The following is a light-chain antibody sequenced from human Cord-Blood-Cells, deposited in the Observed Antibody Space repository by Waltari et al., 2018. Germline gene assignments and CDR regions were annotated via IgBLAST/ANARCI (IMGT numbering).Light chain of an antibody. V-gene: IGLV2-23*01. CDR3: CSYADSSTWV. J-gene: IGLJ3*02. Sequence: QSALTQPASVSGSTGQSITISCTGTSSDVGSYNLVSWYQQHPGKAPKLMIYEGSKRPSGVSNRFSGSKSGNTASLTISGLQAEDEADYYCCSYADSSTWVFGGGTKLTVL. CDR2: EGS. CDR1: SSDVGSYNL.